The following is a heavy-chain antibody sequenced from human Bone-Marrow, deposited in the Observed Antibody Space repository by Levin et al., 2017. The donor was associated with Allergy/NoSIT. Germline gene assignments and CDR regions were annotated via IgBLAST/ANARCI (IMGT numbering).Heavy chain of an antibody. CDR1: GFIFDDYA. CDR2: INWNSDSI. J-gene: IGHJ4*02. Sequence: GGSLRLSCTASGFIFDDYAMHWVRLAPGKGLEWVSGINWNSDSIGYADSVKGRFTISRDNAKNSLFLQMNSLRAEDTALYYCAKDGGSQGDYFQYWGQGALVTVCS. CDR3: AKDGGSQGDYFQY. V-gene: IGHV3-9*01. D-gene: IGHD3-16*01.